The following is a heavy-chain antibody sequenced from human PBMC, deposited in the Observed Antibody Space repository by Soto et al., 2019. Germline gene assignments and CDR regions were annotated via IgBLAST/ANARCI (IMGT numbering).Heavy chain of an antibody. J-gene: IGHJ4*02. V-gene: IGHV3-21*01. Sequence: EVQLVESGGGLVKPGGSLRLSCAASGFTFSRYSMNWVHQAPGKGLEWVSSISGSSSHIYYADSVKGRFTISRDNAKNSLYLQMNSLRAEDTAVYYCARDYYGDYAWDYWGQGTLVTVSS. CDR2: ISGSSSHI. CDR1: GFTFSRYS. D-gene: IGHD4-17*01. CDR3: ARDYYGDYAWDY.